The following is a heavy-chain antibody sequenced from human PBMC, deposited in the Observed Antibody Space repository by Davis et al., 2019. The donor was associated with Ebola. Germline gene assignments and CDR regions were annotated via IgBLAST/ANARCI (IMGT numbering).Heavy chain of an antibody. CDR1: GYTFTGYY. Sequence: ASVKVSCKASGYTFTGYYMHWVRQAPGQGLEWMGWINPNSGGTNYAQKFQGWVTMTRDTSISTAYMELSRLRSDDTAVYYCARDRRVPYYYYGMDVWGQGTTVTVSS. V-gene: IGHV1-2*04. CDR2: INPNSGGT. J-gene: IGHJ6*02. D-gene: IGHD2-2*01. CDR3: ARDRRVPYYYYGMDV.